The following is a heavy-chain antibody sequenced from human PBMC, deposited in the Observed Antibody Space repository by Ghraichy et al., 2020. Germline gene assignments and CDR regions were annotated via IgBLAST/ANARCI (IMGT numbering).Heavy chain of an antibody. V-gene: IGHV4-59*01. CDR2: IYYSGST. J-gene: IGHJ5*02. D-gene: IGHD3-16*02. CDR1: GGSISSYY. CDR3: AREMITFGGVIVSSA. Sequence: SETLSLTCTVSGGSISSYYWSWIRQPPGKGLEWIGYIYYSGSTNYNPSLKSRVTISVDTSKNQFSLKLSSVTAADTAVYYYAREMITFGGVIVSSAWGQGTLVTVSS.